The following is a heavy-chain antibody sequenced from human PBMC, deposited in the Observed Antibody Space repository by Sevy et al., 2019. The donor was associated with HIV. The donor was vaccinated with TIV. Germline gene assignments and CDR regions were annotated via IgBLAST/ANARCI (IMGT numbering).Heavy chain of an antibody. V-gene: IGHV1-18*01. CDR1: GYTFTSYR. J-gene: IGHJ4*02. D-gene: IGHD2-15*01. CDR3: ARAYCRGGRCYSLAY. CDR2: ISAHNGDT. Sequence: ASVKVSCHTSGYTFTSYRISWVRQAPGQGLEWMGWISAHNGDTVYVRNFQGRVTMITETSTSTAYMELRSLRSDDTAVYYCARAYCRGGRCYSLAYWGQGTLVTVSS.